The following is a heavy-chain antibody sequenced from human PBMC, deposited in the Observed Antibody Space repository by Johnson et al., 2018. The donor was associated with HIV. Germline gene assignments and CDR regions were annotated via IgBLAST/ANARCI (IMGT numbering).Heavy chain of an antibody. CDR1: QFTFSDYG. CDR2: ISYDGSNK. D-gene: IGHD3-22*01. V-gene: IGHV3-30*03. J-gene: IGHJ3*02. CDR3: ARDVGGGYYDFDM. Sequence: VQVVESGGGVVRPGGSLRLSCAASQFTFSDYGMHWVRQAPGKGLEWVAVISYDGSNKYYADSVKGRFTISRDNSKNTVYLKMNSLRVEDTALYYCARDVGGGYYDFDMWGQGTMVTVSS.